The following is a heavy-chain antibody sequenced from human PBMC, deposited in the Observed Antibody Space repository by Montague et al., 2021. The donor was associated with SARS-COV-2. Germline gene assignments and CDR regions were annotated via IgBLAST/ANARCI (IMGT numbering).Heavy chain of an antibody. Sequence: SETLSLTCTVSGGSISSSSYYWGWIRQPPGKGLEWIGSIYYSGNTYYNPSLKTRVTISVDTSKNQFSLKLSSVTAADTAVYYCAKLRWFWGGLDYWGQGTPVTVSS. D-gene: IGHD3-10*01. CDR2: IYYSGNT. V-gene: IGHV4-39*07. CDR1: GGSISSSSYY. CDR3: AKLRWFWGGLDY. J-gene: IGHJ4*02.